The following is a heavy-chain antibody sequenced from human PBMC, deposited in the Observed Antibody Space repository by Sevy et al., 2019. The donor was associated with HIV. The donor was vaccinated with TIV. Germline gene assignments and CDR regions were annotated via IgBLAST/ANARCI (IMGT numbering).Heavy chain of an antibody. D-gene: IGHD3-22*01. CDR3: TRDRDRRYYDSSGYPAYYYGMDV. V-gene: IGHV3-49*03. J-gene: IGHJ6*02. CDR2: IRSKAYGGTT. CDR1: GFTFGDYA. Sequence: GESLKISCTASGFTFGDYAMSWFRQAPGKGLEWVGFIRSKAYGGTTEYAASVKGRFTISRDDSKSIAYLQMNSLKTEDTAVYYCTRDRDRRYYDSSGYPAYYYGMDVWGQGTTVTVSS.